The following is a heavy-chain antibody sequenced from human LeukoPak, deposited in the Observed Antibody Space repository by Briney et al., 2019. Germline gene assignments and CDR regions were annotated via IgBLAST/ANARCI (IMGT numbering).Heavy chain of an antibody. J-gene: IGHJ4*02. V-gene: IGHV3-74*01. CDR1: GFTFSSYS. CDR2: INERATII. Sequence: GGSLKLSCVASGFTFSSYSMTWVRQAPGKGLEWVSRINERATIISYADSVKGRFTISRENARNTLYLQMNSLTAEDTAVYYCVRDLILVWTPGDDFDHWGQGTLVTVSS. CDR3: VRDLILVWTPGDDFDH. D-gene: IGHD3-16*01.